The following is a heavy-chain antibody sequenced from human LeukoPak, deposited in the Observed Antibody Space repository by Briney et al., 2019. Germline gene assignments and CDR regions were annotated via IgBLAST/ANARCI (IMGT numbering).Heavy chain of an antibody. CDR2: ISYDGSNK. J-gene: IGHJ4*02. Sequence: GRSLRLSCAASGFTFSSYAMHWVRQAPGKGLEWVAVISYDGSNKYYADSVKGRFTISRDNSKNTLYLQMNSLRAEDTAVYYCARAFNYESSGPGVWGQGTLVTVSS. CDR3: ARAFNYESSGPGV. V-gene: IGHV3-30-3*01. CDR1: GFTFSSYA. D-gene: IGHD3-22*01.